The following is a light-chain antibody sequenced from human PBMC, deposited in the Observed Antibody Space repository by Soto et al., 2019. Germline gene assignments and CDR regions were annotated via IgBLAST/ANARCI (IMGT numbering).Light chain of an antibody. V-gene: IGKV1-39*01. CDR3: QQSYSTLLIT. J-gene: IGKJ5*01. Sequence: DIQMTQSPSFLSASVGDRVTISCRASQAINTYLNWYQQKPGKAPKLLIYGTSDLHNGVPSRFSGGGAGTDFTLTISSLKPEDFATYYWQQSYSTLLITFGQGTRLEV. CDR1: QAINTY. CDR2: GTS.